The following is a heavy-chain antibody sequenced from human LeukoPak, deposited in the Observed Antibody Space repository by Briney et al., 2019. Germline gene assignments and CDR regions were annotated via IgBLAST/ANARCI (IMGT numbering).Heavy chain of an antibody. CDR1: GFTFSSYA. V-gene: IGHV3-23*01. Sequence: PGGSLRLSCAASGFTFSSYAMNWVRQAPGKGLEWVSAISGSGGTTYYADSVKGRFTISRDNSKNTLYLQMNSLRAEDTAVYYCAKPGCGSTDCYRPDYWGQGTLVTVSS. CDR3: AKPGCGSTDCYRPDY. D-gene: IGHD2-2*02. J-gene: IGHJ4*02. CDR2: ISGSGGTT.